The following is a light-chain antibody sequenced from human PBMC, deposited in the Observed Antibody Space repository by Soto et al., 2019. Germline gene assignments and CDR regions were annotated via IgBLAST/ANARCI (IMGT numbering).Light chain of an antibody. CDR3: QQYNSYPYT. Sequence: DLQMTQSPSTLSASVGDRVTITCRASQSISSWLAWYQQKPGKAPKLLIYKASSLESGVPSRFSDSISGTEFTLTISSLQPDDFSTYYCQQYNSYPYTFGQGTKLQIK. V-gene: IGKV1-5*03. CDR2: KAS. J-gene: IGKJ2*01. CDR1: QSISSW.